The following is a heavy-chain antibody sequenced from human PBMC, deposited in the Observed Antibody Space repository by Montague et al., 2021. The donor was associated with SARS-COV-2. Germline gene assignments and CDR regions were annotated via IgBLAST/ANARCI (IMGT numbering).Heavy chain of an antibody. D-gene: IGHD3-22*01. J-gene: IGHJ4*02. CDR3: ASGTKRVFTYDYDSSGYASDY. V-gene: IGHV4-34*01. CDR2: INHSGST. CDR1: GGSFSGYY. Sequence: SETLSLTCAVYGGSFSGYYWSWIRQPPGKGLEWIGEINHSGSTKYNPSLKSRVTISVDTSKNQFSLKLSSVTVADTAVYYCASGTKRVFTYDYDSSGYASDYWGQGTLVTVPS.